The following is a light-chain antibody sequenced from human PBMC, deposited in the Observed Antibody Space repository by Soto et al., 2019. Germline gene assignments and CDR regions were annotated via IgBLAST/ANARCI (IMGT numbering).Light chain of an antibody. CDR3: QQCSNWPIT. V-gene: IGKV3D-20*02. CDR2: GAS. J-gene: IGKJ5*01. CDR1: HRVCSSY. Sequence: HALGTLGLAPGVRPTRSCRICHRVCSSYLAWYQQKPGQAPRLLIYGASGRATGIPDRFSGSGSGTEFTLTISSLESEDFAVYYCQQCSNWPITFGQGTRLEIK.